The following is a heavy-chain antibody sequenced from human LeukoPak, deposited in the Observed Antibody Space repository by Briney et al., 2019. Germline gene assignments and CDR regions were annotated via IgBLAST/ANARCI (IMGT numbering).Heavy chain of an antibody. CDR3: ARLMGHSGSYSDY. Sequence: GEPLKISCKGSGYTFINYWIGWVRQMPGKGLEWMGIIYPGDSDMRYSPSFQGQVTISADKSISTAYLQWSSLKASDTAMYYCARLMGHSGSYSDYWGQGTLVTVSS. J-gene: IGHJ4*02. D-gene: IGHD1-26*01. CDR2: IYPGDSDM. CDR1: GYTFINYW. V-gene: IGHV5-51*01.